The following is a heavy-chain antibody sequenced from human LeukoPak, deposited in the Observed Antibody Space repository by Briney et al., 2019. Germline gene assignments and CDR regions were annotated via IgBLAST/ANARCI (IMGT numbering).Heavy chain of an antibody. D-gene: IGHD3-22*01. V-gene: IGHV4-4*07. CDR3: ARETYYFDSRTYWYFDL. CDR1: GGFISSYY. Sequence: PSETLSLTCTVSGGFISSYYWSWIRQPAGKGLEWIGRIYTSGSTNYNPSLKSRVTMSVDTSKNQSSLKLSSVTAADTAVYYCARETYYFDSRTYWYFDLWGRGTLVTVSS. J-gene: IGHJ2*01. CDR2: IYTSGST.